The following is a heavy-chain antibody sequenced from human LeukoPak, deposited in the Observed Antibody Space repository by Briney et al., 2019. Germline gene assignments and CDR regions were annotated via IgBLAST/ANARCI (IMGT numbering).Heavy chain of an antibody. CDR3: AELGITMIGGV. V-gene: IGHV3-9*01. CDR1: GFTFDDYA. D-gene: IGHD3-10*02. Sequence: SLRLSCAASGFTFDDYAMHWVRHAPAQGLDWVSGINWNSGSIGYAESVEGRFTISRDNAKNSLYLQMNSLRAEDTAVYYCAELGITMIGGVWGKGTTVTISS. J-gene: IGHJ6*04. CDR2: INWNSGSI.